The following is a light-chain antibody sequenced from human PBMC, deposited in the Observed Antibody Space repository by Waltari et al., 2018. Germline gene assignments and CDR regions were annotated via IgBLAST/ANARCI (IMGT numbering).Light chain of an antibody. CDR1: SSDVGNYIL. Sequence: QSALTQPASVSASPGQSMTISCTGTSSDVGNYILVSWYQQHPGKAPKLMIYEDTKRPSGVSNRVSGYKAGNTASLTTSGLQAEDEADYFCSSYAGSSTLVFGGGTKLTVL. CDR2: EDT. V-gene: IGLV2-23*01. CDR3: SSYAGSSTLV. J-gene: IGLJ3*02.